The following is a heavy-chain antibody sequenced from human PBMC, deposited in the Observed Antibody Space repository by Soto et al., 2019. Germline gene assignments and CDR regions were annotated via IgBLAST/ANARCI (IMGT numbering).Heavy chain of an antibody. J-gene: IGHJ6*02. Sequence: ASVKVSCKASGYTFNRYQMHWVRQAPGEGLEWMGIINPSYGSTSYAQKLQGRVTMTRDTSTSTVYMELNSLRSEDTAVYYCARHLGMDVWGQGTTVTVSS. CDR1: GYTFNRYQ. CDR2: INPSYGST. CDR3: ARHLGMDV. V-gene: IGHV1-46*02.